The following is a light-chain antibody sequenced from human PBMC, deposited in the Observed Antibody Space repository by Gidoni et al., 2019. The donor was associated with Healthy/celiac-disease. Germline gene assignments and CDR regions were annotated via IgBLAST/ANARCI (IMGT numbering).Light chain of an antibody. CDR2: DAS. Sequence: DIVLTQSPATLSLSPGGRATPSCRASQSVSSYLAWYQQKPGQAPMLLLYDASNMATGIPARCSGSWSGTDFTLTSSSLDPEDVAVYYWQQRSNWPETFGQGTKVEIK. CDR1: QSVSSY. V-gene: IGKV3-11*01. CDR3: QQRSNWPET. J-gene: IGKJ1*01.